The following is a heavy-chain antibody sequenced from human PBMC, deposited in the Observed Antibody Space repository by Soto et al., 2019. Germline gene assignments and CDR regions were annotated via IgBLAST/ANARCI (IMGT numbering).Heavy chain of an antibody. J-gene: IGHJ4*02. CDR1: GFTFSNAL. V-gene: IGHV3-15*07. CDR3: TTAFYDYVWGSYLEDRVFDY. Sequence: GGSLRLSCAASGFTFSNALMNWVRQAPGKGLEWVGRIKSKTDGGTTDYAAPVKGRFTISRDDSKNTLYLQMNSLKTEDTAVYYCTTAFYDYVWGSYLEDRVFDYWGQGTLVTVSS. D-gene: IGHD3-16*01. CDR2: IKSKTDGGTT.